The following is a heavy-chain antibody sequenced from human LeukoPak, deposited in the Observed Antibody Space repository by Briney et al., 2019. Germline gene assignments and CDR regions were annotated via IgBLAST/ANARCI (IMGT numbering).Heavy chain of an antibody. CDR2: IYGGGTT. CDR1: GFTVSSNS. J-gene: IGHJ4*02. Sequence: PGGSLRLSCAVSGFTVSSNSMNWVRQAPGKGQEWVSIIYGGGTTYYADSVKGRFTISRDNSKNTLYLQMNSLRVEDTAVYFCARHDGGYGPFDYWGQGTPITVS. D-gene: IGHD5-12*01. V-gene: IGHV3-53*01. CDR3: ARHDGGYGPFDY.